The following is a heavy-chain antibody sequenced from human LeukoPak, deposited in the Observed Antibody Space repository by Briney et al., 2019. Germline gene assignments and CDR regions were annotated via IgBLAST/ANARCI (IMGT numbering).Heavy chain of an antibody. J-gene: IGHJ4*02. V-gene: IGHV3-9*01. D-gene: IGHD5-18*01. Sequence: GRSMRLSCAASGFTFDDYAMHWVRQAPGKGLEWVSGISWNSGSIGYADSVKGRFTISRDNAKNSLYLQMNSLRAEDTALNYCAKGGGQLWLRFDYWGQGTLVTVSS. CDR2: ISWNSGSI. CDR1: GFTFDDYA. CDR3: AKGGGQLWLRFDY.